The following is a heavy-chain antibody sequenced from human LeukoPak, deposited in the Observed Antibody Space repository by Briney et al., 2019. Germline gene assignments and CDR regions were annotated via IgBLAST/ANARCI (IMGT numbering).Heavy chain of an antibody. V-gene: IGHV4-4*07. Sequence: SETLSLTCTVSGGSISSYYWSWIRQPAGKGLESIGRIYTSGSTNYNPSLKSRVTMSVDTSKNQFSPKLSSVTAADTAVYYCARDHPPGDGYNSWYFDYWGQGTLVTVSS. J-gene: IGHJ4*02. CDR2: IYTSGST. D-gene: IGHD5-24*01. CDR1: GGSISSYY. CDR3: ARDHPPGDGYNSWYFDY.